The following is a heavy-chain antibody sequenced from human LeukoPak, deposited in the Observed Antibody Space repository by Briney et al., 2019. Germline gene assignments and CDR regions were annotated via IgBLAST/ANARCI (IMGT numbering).Heavy chain of an antibody. D-gene: IGHD5-18*01. V-gene: IGHV4-61*02. CDR1: GGSISSGSYY. CDR2: IYTSGST. J-gene: IGHJ4*02. CDR3: ARDSEWLWLRY. Sequence: SETLSLTCTVSGGSISSGSYYWSWIRPPAGKGLEWIGRIYTSGSTNYNPSLKSRVTISVDTSKYQFSLKLSSVTAADTAVYYCARDSEWLWLRYWGQGTLVTVSS.